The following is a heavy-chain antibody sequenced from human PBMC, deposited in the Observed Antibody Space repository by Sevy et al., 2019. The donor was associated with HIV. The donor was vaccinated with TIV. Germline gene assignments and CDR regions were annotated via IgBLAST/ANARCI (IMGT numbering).Heavy chain of an antibody. CDR1: GYTFTGYY. V-gene: IGHV1-2*02. CDR3: TRQDSSASDI. J-gene: IGHJ3*02. D-gene: IGHD2-15*01. CDR2: INANNGGT. Sequence: ASVKVSCKSSGYTFTGYYMHWVRQAPGQGLEWMGWINANNGGTNYAQRFQGRVTMTRDTSITTAYMELSRLTSDDTSVYYCTRQDSSASDIWGQGTVVTVSS.